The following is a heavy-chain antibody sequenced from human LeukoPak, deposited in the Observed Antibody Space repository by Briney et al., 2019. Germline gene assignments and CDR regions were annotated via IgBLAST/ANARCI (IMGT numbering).Heavy chain of an antibody. CDR3: ARGLNYYDSSGYYY. CDR1: GFTVSSNY. V-gene: IGHV3-66*01. J-gene: IGHJ4*02. Sequence: GGSLRLSCAASGFTVSSNYMSWVRQAPGKGLEWVSVIYSGGSTYYADSVKGRFTISRDNSKNTLYLQMNSLRAEDTAVYYCARGLNYYDSSGYYYWGQGTLVTVSS. CDR2: IYSGGST. D-gene: IGHD3-22*01.